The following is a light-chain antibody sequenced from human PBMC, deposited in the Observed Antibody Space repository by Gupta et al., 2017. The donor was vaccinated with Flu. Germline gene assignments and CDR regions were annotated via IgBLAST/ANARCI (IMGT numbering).Light chain of an antibody. Sequence: QSVLTQPPSVSAAPGQEVTFSCTGSNSNIGINYVSWYQQIPGTAPKLVIYNNGQRPSGIPDRFSGSKSGTSATLGITGPRTGDETVYYCGTWDNNLNEVVFGGGTKLAVL. CDR3: GTWDNNLNEVV. J-gene: IGLJ2*01. CDR2: NNG. CDR1: NSNIGINY. V-gene: IGLV1-51*01.